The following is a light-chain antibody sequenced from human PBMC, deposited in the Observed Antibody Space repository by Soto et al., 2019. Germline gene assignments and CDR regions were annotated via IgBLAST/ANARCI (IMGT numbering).Light chain of an antibody. CDR2: GNT. J-gene: IGLJ2*01. Sequence: QSVLTQPPSVSGAPGQRVTISCTGSSTNLGAGYEVHWYQHVPGTAPTLLISGNTNRPSGVPDRFSGSKSGTSASLAISGLHAADEADYYFQSYDNRLTAVVFGGGTKLTVL. CDR1: STNLGAGYE. CDR3: QSYDNRLTAVV. V-gene: IGLV1-40*01.